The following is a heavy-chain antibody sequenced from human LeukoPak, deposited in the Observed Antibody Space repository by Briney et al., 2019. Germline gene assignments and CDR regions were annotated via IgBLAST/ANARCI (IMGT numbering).Heavy chain of an antibody. CDR1: GFTFSSYW. CDR2: IKQDGSEK. CDR3: PRGSEWDLLGSCDR. J-gene: IGHJ5*02. V-gene: IGHV3-7*01. D-gene: IGHD1-26*01. Sequence: QSGGSLRLSCAASGFTFSSYWMSWVRQAPGKGLEWVANIKQDGSEKYYVDSVKGRFTISRDNAKNSLYLQMNSLRAEDTAVYYCPRGSEWDLLGSCDRWGQGTLVTVSS.